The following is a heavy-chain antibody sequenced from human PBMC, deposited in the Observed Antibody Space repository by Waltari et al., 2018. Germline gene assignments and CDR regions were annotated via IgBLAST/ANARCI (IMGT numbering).Heavy chain of an antibody. J-gene: IGHJ3*02. CDR3: AKVEAYCGGDCYSPGAFDI. V-gene: IGHV3-23*04. CDR2: ISGSGGST. Sequence: EVQLVESGGGLVQPGGSLRLSCAASGFTFSSYAMSWVRQAPGTGLEWVSAISGSGGSTYYADSVKGRFTISRDNSKNTLYLQMNSLRAEDTAVYYCAKVEAYCGGDCYSPGAFDIWGQGTMVTVSS. D-gene: IGHD2-21*01. CDR1: GFTFSSYA.